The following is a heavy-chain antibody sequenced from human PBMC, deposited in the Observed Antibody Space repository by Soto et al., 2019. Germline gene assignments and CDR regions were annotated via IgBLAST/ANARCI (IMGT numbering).Heavy chain of an antibody. CDR3: ARDNNWSYDY. J-gene: IGHJ4*02. Sequence: PGGSLRLSCAASGFTFSNYAMSWVRQAPGKGLEWLSHIRPDGSSTRDADSVQGRFTNSRDNARSTLYLQLNSLRAEDTAVYYCARDNNWSYDYWGQGSLFPVS. V-gene: IGHV3-74*01. D-gene: IGHD1-1*01. CDR1: GFTFSNYA. CDR2: IRPDGSST.